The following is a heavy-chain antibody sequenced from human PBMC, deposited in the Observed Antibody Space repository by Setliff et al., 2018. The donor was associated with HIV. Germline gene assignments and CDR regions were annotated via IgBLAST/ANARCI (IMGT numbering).Heavy chain of an antibody. CDR1: GYTFSTYA. V-gene: IGHV1-3*01. D-gene: IGHD6-13*01. J-gene: IGHJ6*02. Sequence: ASVKVSCKASGYTFSTYAMHWVRQAPGQRLEWMGWINAGNGNTKYSQKFQGRVTITRDTSASTAYMEVSSLRSEDTAVYYCARDFPSPDYSSSWAHLYYHYGMDVWG. CDR2: INAGNGNT. CDR3: ARDFPSPDYSSSWAHLYYHYGMDV.